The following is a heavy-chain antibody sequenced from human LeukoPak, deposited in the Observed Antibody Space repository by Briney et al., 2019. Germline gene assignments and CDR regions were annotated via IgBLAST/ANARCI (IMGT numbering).Heavy chain of an antibody. V-gene: IGHV3-21*01. D-gene: IGHD3-9*01. CDR3: ARAYYDILTGYYIIPFDY. Sequence: PGGSLRLSCAASGFTFSSYSMNWVRQAPGKGLEWVSSISSSSSYIYYADSVKGRFTISRDNAKKSLYLQMNSLRAEDTAVYYCARAYYDILTGYYIIPFDYWGQGTLVTVSS. J-gene: IGHJ4*02. CDR2: ISSSSSYI. CDR1: GFTFSSYS.